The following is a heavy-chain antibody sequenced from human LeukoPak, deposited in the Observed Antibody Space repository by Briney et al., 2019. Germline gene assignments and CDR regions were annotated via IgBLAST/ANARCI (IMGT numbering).Heavy chain of an antibody. Sequence: PGGSLRLSCAASGFTFSSYSMNWVRQAPGKGLEWIGEIYHIGSTNYNPSLKSRVTMSVDKSKKQFSLILTSVTAADTAMYYCARDRTSTTRDAFDIWGQGTMVTVSS. J-gene: IGHJ3*02. D-gene: IGHD4-17*01. V-gene: IGHV4-4*02. CDR1: GFTFSSYSM. CDR2: IYHIGST. CDR3: ARDRTSTTRDAFDI.